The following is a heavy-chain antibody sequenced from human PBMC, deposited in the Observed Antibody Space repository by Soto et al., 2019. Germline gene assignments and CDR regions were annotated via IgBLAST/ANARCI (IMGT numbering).Heavy chain of an antibody. Sequence: EVQLVESGGGLVQPGGSLRLSCAASGFTVSRYYMTWVRQAQGKGLEWVSVTHTGGGALYADSVKGRFTISRQESKNTVYLQMNSLRPEDTAGSFCAREGIAAPASGEHAFDMWGHGTMVTVSS. J-gene: IGHJ3*02. CDR1: GFTVSRYY. D-gene: IGHD6-13*01. V-gene: IGHV3-53*04. CDR3: AREGIAAPASGEHAFDM. CDR2: THTGGGA.